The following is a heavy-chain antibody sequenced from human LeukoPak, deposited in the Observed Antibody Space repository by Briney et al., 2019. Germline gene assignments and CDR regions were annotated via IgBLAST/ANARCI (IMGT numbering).Heavy chain of an antibody. CDR1: GGSISNGGYS. Sequence: SQTLSLTCAVSGGSISNGGYSWSWIRQPPGKGLEWIGYIYHSGSTYYNPSLKSRVTISVDRSKNQFSLKLSSVTAADTAVYYCARTLPTYYYDSSGFGISPWFDPWGQGTLVTVSS. J-gene: IGHJ5*02. V-gene: IGHV4-30-2*01. CDR2: IYHSGST. CDR3: ARTLPTYYYDSSGFGISPWFDP. D-gene: IGHD3-22*01.